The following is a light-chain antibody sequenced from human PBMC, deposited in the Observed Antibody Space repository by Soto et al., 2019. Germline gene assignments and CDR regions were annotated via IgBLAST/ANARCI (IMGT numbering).Light chain of an antibody. J-gene: IGLJ1*01. CDR3: SSYTSSSTLV. Sequence: QSALTQPASVSGSPGQSITISCTGTSSDVGGYKYVSWYKQNPGKAPKIMIYEVSNRPSGVSNRFSGSKSGNTASLTLSGLQAEDEADYYCSSYTSSSTLVFGTGTKVTVL. CDR2: EVS. CDR1: SSDVGGYKY. V-gene: IGLV2-14*01.